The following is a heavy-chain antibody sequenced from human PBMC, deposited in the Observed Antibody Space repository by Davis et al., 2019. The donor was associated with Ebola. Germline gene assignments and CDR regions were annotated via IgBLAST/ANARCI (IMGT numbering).Heavy chain of an antibody. V-gene: IGHV3-15*01. CDR3: RSNFDY. CDR1: GFTFSSYW. CDR2: IKSKSDGGAA. Sequence: GGSLRLSCAASGFTFSSYWMSWVRQAPGKGLEWVGRIKSKSDGGAADYAAPVKGRFTISRDDSKNTVYLQMNSLKTEDTAVYYCRSNFDYWGQGALVTVSS. J-gene: IGHJ4*02.